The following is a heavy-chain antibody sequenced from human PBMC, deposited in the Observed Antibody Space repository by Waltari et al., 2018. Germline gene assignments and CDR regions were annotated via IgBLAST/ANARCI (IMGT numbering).Heavy chain of an antibody. CDR2: IIPIFGTA. V-gene: IGHV1-69*01. Sequence: QVQPVQSGAEVKKPGSSVKVSCKASGGTFSSYALSWVRQAPGQGLEWMGGIIPIFGTANDEQKFKGRVTITADESTSTAYMELSSLRSEDTAVYYCARLHLEYDSLDHGMDVWGQGTTVTVSS. D-gene: IGHD1-1*01. CDR3: ARLHLEYDSLDHGMDV. CDR1: GGTFSSYA. J-gene: IGHJ6*02.